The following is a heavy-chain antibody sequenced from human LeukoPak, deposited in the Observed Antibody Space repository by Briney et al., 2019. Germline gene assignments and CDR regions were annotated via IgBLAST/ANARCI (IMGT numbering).Heavy chain of an antibody. CDR2: SYYSGST. CDR1: GGSISNYY. CDR3: ARGRHYGSGSYWKRPNWFDP. J-gene: IGHJ5*02. V-gene: IGHV4-59*12. Sequence: PSETLSLTCTVSGGSISNYYWSWIRQPPGKGLEWIGYSYYSGSTNYSPSLKSRVTISVDTSKNQFSLKLSSVTAADTAVYYCARGRHYGSGSYWKRPNWFDPWGQGTLVTVSS. D-gene: IGHD3-10*01.